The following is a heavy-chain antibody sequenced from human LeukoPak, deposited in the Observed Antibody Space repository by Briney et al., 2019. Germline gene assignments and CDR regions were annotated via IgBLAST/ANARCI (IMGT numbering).Heavy chain of an antibody. CDR2: ISSSSSYI. D-gene: IGHD2-21*02. V-gene: IGHV3-21*01. J-gene: IGHJ5*02. Sequence: GGSLRLSCAASGFTFSSYSMNWVRQAPGKGLEWVSSISSSSSYIYYADSVKGRFTISRDNAKNSLYLQMNSLRDEDTAVYYCARECGGDCYNWSDPWGQGTLVTVSS. CDR1: GFTFSSYS. CDR3: ARECGGDCYNWSDP.